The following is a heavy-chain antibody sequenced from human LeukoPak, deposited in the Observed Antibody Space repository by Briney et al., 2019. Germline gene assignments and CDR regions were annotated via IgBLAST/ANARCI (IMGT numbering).Heavy chain of an antibody. CDR3: ARVPAAYYDFWSGYSYYMDV. CDR1: GFTFSSYA. D-gene: IGHD3-3*01. Sequence: GGSLRLSCAASGFTFSSYAMHWVRQAPGKGLEYVSDISSNGGSTYYANSVKGRFTISRDNSKNTLYLQMGSLRAEDMAVYYCARVPAAYYDFWSGYSYYMDVWGKGTTVTVSS. CDR2: ISSNGGST. J-gene: IGHJ6*03. V-gene: IGHV3-64*01.